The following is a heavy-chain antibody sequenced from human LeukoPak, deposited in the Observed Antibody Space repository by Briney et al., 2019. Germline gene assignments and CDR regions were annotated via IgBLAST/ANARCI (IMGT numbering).Heavy chain of an antibody. CDR2: IYPGDSDT. D-gene: IGHD6-19*01. V-gene: IGHV5-51*01. J-gene: IGHJ4*02. CDR1: RYSFTSYW. Sequence: GESLKISCEGFRYSFTSYWIGWVRQMPGKGLEWMGIIYPGDSDTRYSPSFQGQVTISADKSISTAYLQWRSLKASDTGMYYCARQESSGFDRWGQGTLVTVSS. CDR3: ARQESSGFDR.